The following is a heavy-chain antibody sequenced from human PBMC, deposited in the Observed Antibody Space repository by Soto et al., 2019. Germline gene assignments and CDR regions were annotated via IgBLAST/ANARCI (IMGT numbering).Heavy chain of an antibody. CDR1: GYSLTESS. CDR3: ATEAWVAHDAFDI. J-gene: IGHJ3*02. Sequence: ASVKVSCKVSGYSLTESSMHWVRQAPGKGLEWMGGLDPEDGEKIYAQKFQGRVTVTEDTSTDTAYMELSSLRSEDTAVYYCATEAWVAHDAFDIWGQGTMVTVS. V-gene: IGHV1-24*01. CDR2: LDPEDGEK. D-gene: IGHD2-15*01.